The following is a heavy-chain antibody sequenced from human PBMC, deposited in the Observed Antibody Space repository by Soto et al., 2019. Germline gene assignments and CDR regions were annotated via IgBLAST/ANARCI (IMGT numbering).Heavy chain of an antibody. V-gene: IGHV4-59*01. J-gene: IGHJ5*02. CDR2: IYYSGST. D-gene: IGHD6-13*01. CDR1: GGSISSYY. Sequence: SETLSLTCTVSGGSISSYYWSWIRQPPGKGLEWIGYIYYSGSTNYNPSLKSRVTISVDTSKNQFSLKLSSVTAADTAVYYCARDPLSSSWYGRPGFNWFDPWGQGTLVTVSS. CDR3: ARDPLSSSWYGRPGFNWFDP.